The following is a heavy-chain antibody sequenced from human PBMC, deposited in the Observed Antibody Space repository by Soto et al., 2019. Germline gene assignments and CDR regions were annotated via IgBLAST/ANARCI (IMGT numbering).Heavy chain of an antibody. D-gene: IGHD3-3*01. V-gene: IGHV3-7*01. Sequence: GGSLRLSCAASGFTFSSYWMSWVRQAPGKGLEWVANIKQDGSEKYYVDSVKGRFTISRDNAKNSLYLQMNSLRAEDTAVYYCASGYDFWSGYLSSFRYWGQGTLVTVSS. CDR2: IKQDGSEK. CDR3: ASGYDFWSGYLSSFRY. CDR1: GFTFSSYW. J-gene: IGHJ4*02.